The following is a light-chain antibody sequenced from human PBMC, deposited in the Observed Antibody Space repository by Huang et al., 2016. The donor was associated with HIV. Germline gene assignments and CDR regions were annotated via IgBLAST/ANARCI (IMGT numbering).Light chain of an antibody. CDR3: QHYNNWPPLLT. V-gene: IGKV3-15*01. J-gene: IGKJ4*01. CDR1: QTVSSN. CDR2: GAS. Sequence: EIVMTQSPATLSVSPGERATLSCRASQTVSSNLAWYQHRPGQAPRLLIYGASTRATGIPARFSGSGSGTEFTLTISSLQSEDFAVYYCQHYNNWPPLLTFGGGTKVEIK.